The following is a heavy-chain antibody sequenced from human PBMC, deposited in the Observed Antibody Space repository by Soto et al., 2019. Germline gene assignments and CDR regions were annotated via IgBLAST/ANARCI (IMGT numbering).Heavy chain of an antibody. CDR2: ISYDGSKK. CDR1: GFRFSDYG. V-gene: IGHV3-30*18. Sequence: QVQLVESGGGVVQPGRSLRLSCAASGFRFSDYGIHWVRQAPGKGLEWLALISYDGSKKFYTDSVKGRFTISRDNSKNAMYLQIDRLRAEDTAVYYCAKRGADLLPYYYYGRDVWGQGTTVTVSS. CDR3: AKRGADLLPYYYYGRDV. J-gene: IGHJ6*02. D-gene: IGHD1-26*01.